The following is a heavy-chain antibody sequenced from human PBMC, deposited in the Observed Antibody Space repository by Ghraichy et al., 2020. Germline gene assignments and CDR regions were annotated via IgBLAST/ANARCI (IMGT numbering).Heavy chain of an antibody. CDR3: ATADGFALYFDS. J-gene: IGHJ4*02. CDR1: GGTFNSFA. V-gene: IGHV1-69*04. D-gene: IGHD3-10*01. Sequence: SVKVSCKASGGTFNSFAFNWVRQAPGQGLEWMGRFIPVLGKAEYAQKLQGRVTISADTSTRTAYMELSSLRSDDTADYYCATADGFALYFDSWGPGTLVTVSS. CDR2: FIPVLGKA.